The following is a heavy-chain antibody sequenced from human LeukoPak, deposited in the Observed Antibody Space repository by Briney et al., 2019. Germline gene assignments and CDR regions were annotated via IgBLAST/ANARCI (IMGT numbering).Heavy chain of an antibody. CDR1: GYSISSGYY. J-gene: IGHJ4*02. CDR2: IYHSGSP. Sequence: KPSETLSLTCAVSGYSISSGYYWGWIRQPPGKGLEWIGLIYHSGSPYYNPSLKSRVTISVDTSKNQFSLKLSSVSAPATVVYCWAREKFNYDLLHYFDYWGQGTLVTVSS. CDR3: AREKFNYDLLHYFDY. V-gene: IGHV4-38-2*02. D-gene: IGHD3-16*01.